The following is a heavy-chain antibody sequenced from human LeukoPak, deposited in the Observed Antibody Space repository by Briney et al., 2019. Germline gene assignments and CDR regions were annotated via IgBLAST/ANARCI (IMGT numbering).Heavy chain of an antibody. CDR1: GGSFSGYY. Sequence: SETLSLTCAVYGGSFSGYYWSWIRQPPGKGLEWIGYIYHSGSTYYNPSLKSRVTISVDRSKNQFSLKLSSVTAADTAVYYCARVPRGYYGSGSYLAFDIWGQGTMVTVSS. CDR3: ARVPRGYYGSGSYLAFDI. D-gene: IGHD3-10*01. V-gene: IGHV4-30-2*01. J-gene: IGHJ3*02. CDR2: IYHSGST.